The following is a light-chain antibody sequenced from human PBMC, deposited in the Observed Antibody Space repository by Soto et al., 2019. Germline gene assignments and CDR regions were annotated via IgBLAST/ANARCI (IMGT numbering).Light chain of an antibody. Sequence: DVVVTQSPLSLPVIFGQPASISCRSSQSLVHSDGNTYLNWFQQRPGQSPRPLIYKVSERDSGVPDRLSGSGSGTNFTLKISRVEAEDVGVYFCMQGTHWPRSFGEGTKVETK. CDR2: KVS. V-gene: IGKV2-30*02. CDR3: MQGTHWPRS. J-gene: IGKJ4*01. CDR1: QSLVHSDGNTY.